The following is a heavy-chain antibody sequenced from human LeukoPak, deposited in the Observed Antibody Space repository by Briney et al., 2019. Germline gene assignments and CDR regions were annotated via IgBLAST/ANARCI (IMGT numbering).Heavy chain of an antibody. CDR2: MNGGNGNT. CDR1: GYTFTTYA. J-gene: IGHJ4*02. V-gene: IGHV1-3*01. CDR3: ARVYCSSTSCHYYFDY. Sequence: ASVKVSCKASGYTFTTYAMHWVRQAPGQRLEWMGRMNGGNGNTEYSQKFQGRVTITRDTSASTAYMELSSLRSEDTAVYYCARVYCSSTSCHYYFDYWGQGTLVTVSS. D-gene: IGHD2-2*01.